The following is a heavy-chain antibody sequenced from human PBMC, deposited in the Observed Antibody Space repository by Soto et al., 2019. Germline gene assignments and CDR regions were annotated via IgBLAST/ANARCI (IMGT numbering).Heavy chain of an antibody. V-gene: IGHV3-21*01. J-gene: IGHJ6*02. CDR1: GFTFSSYS. Sequence: GGSLRLSCAASGFTFSSYSMNWVRQAPGKGLEWVSSISSSSSYIYYADSVKGRFTISRDDAKNSLYLQMNSLRAEDTAEYYCARDHSARYCSGGSCFDGIDVWGQRTTVTVSS. CDR3: ARDHSARYCSGGSCFDGIDV. D-gene: IGHD2-15*01. CDR2: ISSSSSYI.